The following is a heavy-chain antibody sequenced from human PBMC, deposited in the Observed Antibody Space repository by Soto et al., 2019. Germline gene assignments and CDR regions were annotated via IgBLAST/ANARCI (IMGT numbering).Heavy chain of an antibody. D-gene: IGHD2-15*01. Sequence: GGSLRLSCAASGFTLSSYDMHWVRQVTGKGLEWVSVITTAGNTYYPGSVKGRFAISRDNAKNSLYLQMNSLRAEDTALYYCARAGIVARGHFDYWGQGTLVTVSS. CDR3: ARAGIVARGHFDY. CDR1: GFTLSSYD. J-gene: IGHJ4*02. V-gene: IGHV3-13*01. CDR2: ITTAGNT.